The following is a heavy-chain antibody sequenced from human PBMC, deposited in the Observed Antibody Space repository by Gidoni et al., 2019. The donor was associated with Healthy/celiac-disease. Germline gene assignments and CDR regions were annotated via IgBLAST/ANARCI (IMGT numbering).Heavy chain of an antibody. Sequence: QVQLVQSGAEVKKPGSSVKVSCKASGGTFSSYAISWVRQAPGQVLEWMGGIIPIFGTANYAQKFQGRVTITADESTSTAYMELSSMRSEDTAVYYCASPSCSSTSCYNEGFDYWGQGTLVTVSS. CDR2: IIPIFGTA. CDR1: GGTFSSYA. CDR3: ASPSCSSTSCYNEGFDY. V-gene: IGHV1-69*01. D-gene: IGHD2-2*02. J-gene: IGHJ4*02.